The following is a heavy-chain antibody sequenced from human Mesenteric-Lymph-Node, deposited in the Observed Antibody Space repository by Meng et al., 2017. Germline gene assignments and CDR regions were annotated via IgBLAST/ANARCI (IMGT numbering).Heavy chain of an antibody. J-gene: IGHJ4*02. CDR1: GYTFTDYY. CDR3: AREDTAMVKYY. V-gene: IGHV1-2*06. Sequence: QVQLVQSGAEVKKPGASVKLSCKASGYTFTDYYMQWVRQAPGQGLEWMGRLNPNRGDTNYAQKFQGRVTMTRDTSISTAYMELSRLTSDDTAVYYCAREDTAMVKYYWGQGTLVTVSS. D-gene: IGHD5-18*01. CDR2: LNPNRGDT.